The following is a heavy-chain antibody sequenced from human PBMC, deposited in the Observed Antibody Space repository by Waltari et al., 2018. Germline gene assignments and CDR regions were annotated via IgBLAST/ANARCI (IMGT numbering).Heavy chain of an antibody. V-gene: IGHV4-59*01. CDR2: IYYSGST. CDR3: ARVSWNARRIYYYYYMDV. CDR1: GGSISSYY. D-gene: IGHD1-1*01. J-gene: IGHJ6*03. Sequence: QVQLQESGPGLVKPSETLSLTCTVSGGSISSYYWSWLRQPPGKGLEWIGYIYYSGSTNYNPSLKSRVTISVDTSKNQFSLKLSSVTAADTAVYYCARVSWNARRIYYYYYMDVWGKGTTVTISS.